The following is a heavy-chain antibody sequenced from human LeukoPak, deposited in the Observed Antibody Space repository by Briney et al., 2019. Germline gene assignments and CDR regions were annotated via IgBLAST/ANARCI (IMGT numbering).Heavy chain of an antibody. D-gene: IGHD3-22*01. Sequence: GESLKISCKGSGYSFTTYWIGWVRQMPGKGLECLGVIYPGDSDTRYSPSFQGQVTISADKSISTAYLQWSSLKASDTAIYYCARYPENYYDVTGYFDLWGQGTLVTVSS. J-gene: IGHJ4*02. CDR2: IYPGDSDT. CDR1: GYSFTTYW. CDR3: ARYPENYYDVTGYFDL. V-gene: IGHV5-51*01.